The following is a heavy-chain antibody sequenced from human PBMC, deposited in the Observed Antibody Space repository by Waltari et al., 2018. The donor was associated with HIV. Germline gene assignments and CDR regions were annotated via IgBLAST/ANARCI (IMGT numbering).Heavy chain of an antibody. V-gene: IGHV5-51*03. CDR1: GYTFSRHY. CDR3: WRYENNRPHSYGIDV. J-gene: IGHJ6*02. D-gene: IGHD1-1*01. CDR2: IYTSDTET. Sequence: EVQLVQSGAEVKKPGESLRISCKGSGYTFSRHYIGWVRQMPGKGRKWMGLIYTSDTETQYCPTLEGQGTIAAHTAISTADLRWSSLQASDTAMYYCWRYENNRPHSYGIDVWGQGTTVTVSS.